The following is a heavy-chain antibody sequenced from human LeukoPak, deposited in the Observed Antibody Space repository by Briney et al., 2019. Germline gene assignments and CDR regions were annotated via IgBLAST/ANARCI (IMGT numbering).Heavy chain of an antibody. V-gene: IGHV4-59*08. CDR2: IYYSGST. CDR1: GGSISSYY. Sequence: TSETLSLTCTVSGGSISSYYWAWIRQPPGQGMEWIGYIYYSGSTNYNPSLKSRVTISVDTSKNQFSLKLSPVTAADTAVYYCARRPRYCSGGSCYFHYWGQGTLVTVSS. D-gene: IGHD2-15*01. J-gene: IGHJ4*02. CDR3: ARRPRYCSGGSCYFHY.